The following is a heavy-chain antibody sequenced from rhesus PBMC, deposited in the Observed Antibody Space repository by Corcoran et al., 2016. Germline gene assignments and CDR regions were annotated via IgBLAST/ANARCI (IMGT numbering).Heavy chain of an antibody. CDR3: ARDSYSSWGVAFDF. J-gene: IGHJ3*01. D-gene: IGHD6-13*01. Sequence: QVKLQQWGEGLVKPSETMSLTCAVHGGSISGYYYWSWIRQPPGKGLEGIGYIYGNSARTNYNPSRKKRVTISKDTAKTHFSLKLGSVTAADTAVYYCARDSYSSWGVAFDFWGQGLRVTVSS. CDR1: GGSISGYYY. V-gene: IGHV4-73*01. CDR2: IYGNSART.